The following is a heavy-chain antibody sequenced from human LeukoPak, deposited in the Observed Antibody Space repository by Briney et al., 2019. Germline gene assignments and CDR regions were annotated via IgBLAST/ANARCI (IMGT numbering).Heavy chain of an antibody. CDR2: ISYSGDT. D-gene: IGHD3-22*01. V-gene: IGHV4-38-2*02. Sequence: PSETVSLTCAGSDFSINSGFYWGWIRQPPGKGLEWIGSISYSGDTYYSPSLKSRLTMSLDTSTNQFSLTLSSVTAADTAVYYCARDPSSGWFSSWFDPWGQGTLVTVSS. J-gene: IGHJ5*02. CDR1: DFSINSGFY. CDR3: ARDPSSGWFSSWFDP.